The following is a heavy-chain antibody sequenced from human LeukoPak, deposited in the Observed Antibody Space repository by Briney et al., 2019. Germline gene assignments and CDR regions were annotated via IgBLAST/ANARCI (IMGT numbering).Heavy chain of an antibody. D-gene: IGHD4-17*01. Sequence: PSETLSLTCTVSGGSISSYYWSWIRQPPGKGLEWIGYIYYSGSTNYNPSLKSRVTISVDTSKNQFSLKMSSVTAADTAVYYCARAPYGDYDDGMDVWGQGTTVTVSS. CDR1: GGSISSYY. J-gene: IGHJ6*02. CDR3: ARAPYGDYDDGMDV. CDR2: IYYSGST. V-gene: IGHV4-59*01.